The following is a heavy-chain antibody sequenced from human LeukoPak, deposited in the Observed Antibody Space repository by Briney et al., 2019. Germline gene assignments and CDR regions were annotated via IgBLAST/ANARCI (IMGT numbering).Heavy chain of an antibody. CDR3: AKLGMTTVTTGVNDAFDI. CDR1: GFSFSDYN. CDR2: ISYNGINE. D-gene: IGHD4-17*01. V-gene: IGHV3-30*18. J-gene: IGHJ3*02. Sequence: GGSLRLSCAASGFSFSDYNMHWVRQAPGKGLEWMAVISYNGINEYYADSVKGRFTISRDNSKSTLLLQMNSLRAEDTAVYYCAKLGMTTVTTGVNDAFDIWGQGTMVTVSS.